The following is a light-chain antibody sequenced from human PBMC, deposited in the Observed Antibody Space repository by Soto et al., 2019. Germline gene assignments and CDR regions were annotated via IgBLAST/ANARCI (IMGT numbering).Light chain of an antibody. CDR1: QGIRND. J-gene: IGKJ1*01. Sequence: DIQMTQSPSSLSASVGDRVTITCRASQGIRNDLAWYQRKPGKVPKLLIYAASTLQSGVPSRFSGSGSGTDFTLTISSLQPEDVATYYCQKYNSAPWTFGQGTKVEIK. V-gene: IGKV1-27*01. CDR2: AAS. CDR3: QKYNSAPWT.